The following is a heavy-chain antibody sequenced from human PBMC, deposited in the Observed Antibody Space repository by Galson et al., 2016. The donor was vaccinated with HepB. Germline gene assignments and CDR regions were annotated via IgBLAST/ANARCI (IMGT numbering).Heavy chain of an antibody. V-gene: IGHV4-39*01. D-gene: IGHD6-19*01. CDR2: ISYSGTT. CDR3: ARQGTSGIEVAGTEHNFDY. CDR1: GDSIRSNFYY. J-gene: IGHJ4*02. Sequence: LSLTCTVSGDSIRSNFYYWGWIRQPPGKGLEWIGSISYSGTTYYNPSLKGRATISVDMSKNQFSLRLSSVTVADTAVYYCARQGTSGIEVAGTEHNFDYWGQGTLVTVSS.